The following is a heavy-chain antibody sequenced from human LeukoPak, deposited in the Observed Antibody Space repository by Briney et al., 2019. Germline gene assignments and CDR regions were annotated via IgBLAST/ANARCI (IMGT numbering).Heavy chain of an antibody. CDR2: IIPILGIA. V-gene: IGHV1-69*04. J-gene: IGHJ4*02. Sequence: SVKVSCKASGGTFSSYAISWVRQAPGQGLEWMGRIIPILGIANYAQKFQGRVTITADKSTSTAYMELSSLRSEDTAVYYCATPFSGSYFSGVGVHWGQGTLVTVSS. D-gene: IGHD1-26*01. CDR3: ATPFSGSYFSGVGVH. CDR1: GGTFSSYA.